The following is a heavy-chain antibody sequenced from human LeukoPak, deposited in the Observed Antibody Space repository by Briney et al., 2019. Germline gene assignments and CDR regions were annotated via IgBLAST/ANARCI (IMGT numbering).Heavy chain of an antibody. CDR3: ARDYATGPIDY. Sequence: GGSLRLSCAASGFTVSSNYMSWVRQAPGKGLEWVSVIYSGGSTYYADSVKGRFTISRDNSKNTLYLQMNSLRAEDTAVYYCARDYATGPIDYWGQGTLVTVSS. CDR2: IYSGGST. CDR1: GFTVSSNY. D-gene: IGHD3-16*01. J-gene: IGHJ4*02. V-gene: IGHV3-53*01.